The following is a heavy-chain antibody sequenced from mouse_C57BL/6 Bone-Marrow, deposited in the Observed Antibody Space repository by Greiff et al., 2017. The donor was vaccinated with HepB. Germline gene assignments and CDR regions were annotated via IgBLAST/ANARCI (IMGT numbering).Heavy chain of an antibody. CDR1: GYAFTNYL. D-gene: IGHD1-1*01. Sequence: QVQLQQSGAELVRPGTSVKVSCKASGYAFTNYLIEWVKQRPGQGLEWIGVINPGSGGTNYNEKFKGKATLTADKSSSTAYMQLSSLTSEDSAVYFCAREGGFIIRGQGTLVTVSA. CDR2: INPGSGGT. J-gene: IGHJ3*01. V-gene: IGHV1-54*01. CDR3: AREGGFII.